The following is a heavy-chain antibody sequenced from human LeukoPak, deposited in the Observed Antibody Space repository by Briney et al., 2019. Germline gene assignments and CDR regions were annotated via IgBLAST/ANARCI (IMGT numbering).Heavy chain of an antibody. D-gene: IGHD3-22*01. CDR3: ARSRDSSGYYYYFDY. CDR1: GGSISSSSYY. Sequence: SETLSLTCTVSGGSISSSSYYWGWIRQPPGKGLEWIGYIYYSGSTYYNSSLKSRVNISVDTSKNQFSLKLSSVTAADTAVYYCARSRDSSGYYYYFDYWGQGTLVTVSS. V-gene: IGHV4-30-4*08. J-gene: IGHJ4*02. CDR2: IYYSGST.